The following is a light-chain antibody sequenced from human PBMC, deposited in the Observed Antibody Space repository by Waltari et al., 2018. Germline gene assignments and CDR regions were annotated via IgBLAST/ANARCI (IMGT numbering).Light chain of an antibody. CDR1: QSVLYSSNNQNY. Sequence: DIVMTQSPDSLAVSLGERATINCKSSQSVLYSSNNQNYLAWYQQKPGQPPKLLIYWASTREAGVPDRFSGSGSGTDFTLTIGSLQAEDVAVYYCQQYHSPPVTFGGGTKVEIK. CDR3: QQYHSPPVT. V-gene: IGKV4-1*01. J-gene: IGKJ4*01. CDR2: WAS.